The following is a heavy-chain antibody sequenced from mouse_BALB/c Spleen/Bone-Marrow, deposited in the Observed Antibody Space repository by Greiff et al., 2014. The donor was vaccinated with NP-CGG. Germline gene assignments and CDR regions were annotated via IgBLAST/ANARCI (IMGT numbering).Heavy chain of an antibody. D-gene: IGHD1-2*01. CDR3: ARDRTTATLYWYFDV. CDR2: IRNKANGYTT. V-gene: IGHV7-3*02. CDR1: GFTFTDYY. J-gene: IGHJ1*01. Sequence: EVKLMESGGGLVQPGGSLRLSCATSGFTFTDYYMGWVRQPPGKALEWLGFIRNKANGYTTEYSASVKGRFTISRDNSQSILYLQMNTLRAEDSATYYCARDRTTATLYWYFDVWGAGTTVTVSS.